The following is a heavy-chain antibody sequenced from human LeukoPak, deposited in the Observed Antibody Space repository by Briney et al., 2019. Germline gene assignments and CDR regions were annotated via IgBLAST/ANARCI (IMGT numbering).Heavy chain of an antibody. CDR2: TRNKANSYST. CDR3: ARTLYVWGSYRYHPPPDFDY. CDR1: GFTLSDHY. V-gene: IGHV3-72*01. Sequence: GGSLRLSRAASGFTLSDHYMDWVRQAPGKGLEWVARTRNKANSYSTEYAASVKGRFTISRDDSKNSLYLQMNNLKTEDTAVYYCARTLYVWGSYRYHPPPDFDYWGQGTLVTVSS. J-gene: IGHJ4*02. D-gene: IGHD3-16*02.